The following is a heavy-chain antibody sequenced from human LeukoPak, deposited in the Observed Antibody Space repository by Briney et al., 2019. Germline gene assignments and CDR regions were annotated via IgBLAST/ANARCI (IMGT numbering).Heavy chain of an antibody. CDR2: TKPDGSAT. J-gene: IGHJ5*02. CDR3: ARYSSSSSVVA. Sequence: GGSLRLSCAASGFTFSSYWMNWVRQAPGKGLEWLANTKPDGSATHYVDSVKGRFTVSRDNAKNSLYLQVDSLRADDTAVYYCARYSSSSSVVALGQGALVTVSS. V-gene: IGHV3-7*01. CDR1: GFTFSSYW. D-gene: IGHD6-13*01.